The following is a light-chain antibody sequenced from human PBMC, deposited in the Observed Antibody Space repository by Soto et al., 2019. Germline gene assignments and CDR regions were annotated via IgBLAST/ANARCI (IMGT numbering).Light chain of an antibody. V-gene: IGKV3-20*01. CDR1: QSVNINY. CDR2: GTS. J-gene: IGKJ1*01. Sequence: EIVLTQSPGTLSLSPGERATLSCRASQSVNINYFAWYQQKSGQAPRPLIYGTSNRASGIPDRFSGSGSGTDFTLSISGLEPEDFAVYFCQQYANSRTFGQGTKVEIK. CDR3: QQYANSRT.